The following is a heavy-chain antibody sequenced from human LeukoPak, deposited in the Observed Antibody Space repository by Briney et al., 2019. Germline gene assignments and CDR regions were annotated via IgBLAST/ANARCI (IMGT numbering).Heavy chain of an antibody. CDR2: INHSGST. CDR1: GGSFGGYY. Sequence: PSETLSLTCAVYGGSFGGYYWSWIRQPPGKGLEWIGEINHSGSTNYNPSLKSRVTISVDTSKNQFSLKLSSVTAADTAVYYCASSTVRTRYFDYWGQGTLVTVSS. D-gene: IGHD3-10*02. J-gene: IGHJ4*02. CDR3: ASSTVRTRYFDY. V-gene: IGHV4-34*01.